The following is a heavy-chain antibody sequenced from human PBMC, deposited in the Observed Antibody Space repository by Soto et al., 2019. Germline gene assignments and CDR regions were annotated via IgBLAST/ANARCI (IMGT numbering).Heavy chain of an antibody. CDR2: VTGRASST. J-gene: IGHJ3*02. CDR1: GFTFPNYA. Sequence: EVRLLESGGGLVQPGGSLRLSCFASGFTFPNYAMSWVRQAPGKGLEWVSVVTGRASSTYYADSVEGRFTISRDNSRNTLFLQMNSLGAEDTAVDYCAKHLPSTKKQRLWADAFQIWGQGTMLTVSS. CDR3: AKHLPSTKKQRLWADAFQI. D-gene: IGHD6-25*01. V-gene: IGHV3-23*01.